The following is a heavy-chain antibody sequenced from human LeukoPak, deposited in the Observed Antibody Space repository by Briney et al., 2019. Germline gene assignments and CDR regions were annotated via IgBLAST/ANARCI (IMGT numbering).Heavy chain of an antibody. V-gene: IGHV3-33*01. CDR3: ARVGSSGWLRTNWFDP. CDR1: GFSFKTYG. D-gene: IGHD6-19*01. CDR2: IWYDGTKK. Sequence: GGSLRLSCEASGFSFKTYGMHWVRQAPGKGLEWVAVIWYDGTKKSYADSVKGRFTISRDNSKDKLYLQMNSLRAEDTAVYYCARVGSSGWLRTNWFDPWGQGTLVTVSS. J-gene: IGHJ5*02.